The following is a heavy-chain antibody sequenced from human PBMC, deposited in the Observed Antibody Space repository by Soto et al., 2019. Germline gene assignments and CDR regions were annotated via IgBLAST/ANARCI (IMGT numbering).Heavy chain of an antibody. CDR3: AKDADSSSSDYGMDV. Sequence: AGGSLRLSCAASGFTFSSYAMSWVRQAPGKGLEWVSAISGSGVSTYYADSVKGRFTISRDNSKNTLYLQMNSLRAEDTAVYYCAKDADSSSSDYGMDVWGQGTKVTVYS. CDR1: GFTFSSYA. D-gene: IGHD6-6*01. V-gene: IGHV3-23*01. CDR2: ISGSGVST. J-gene: IGHJ6*02.